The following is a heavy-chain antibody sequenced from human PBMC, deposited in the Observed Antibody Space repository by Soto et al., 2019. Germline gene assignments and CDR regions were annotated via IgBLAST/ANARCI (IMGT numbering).Heavy chain of an antibody. CDR1: GFTFGDYA. V-gene: IGHV3-49*04. CDR2: IRSEAYGGTT. J-gene: IGHJ6*02. CDR3: PISSGGSCYTHLWCYGMDV. Sequence: PGGSLRLSCTASGFTFGDYAMSWVRQAPGKGLEWVGFIRSEAYGGTTEYAASVKGRFTISRDDSKSIAYLQMNSLKTEDTAVYYCPISSGGSCYTHLWCYGMDVWGQGTTLTVSS. D-gene: IGHD2-15*01.